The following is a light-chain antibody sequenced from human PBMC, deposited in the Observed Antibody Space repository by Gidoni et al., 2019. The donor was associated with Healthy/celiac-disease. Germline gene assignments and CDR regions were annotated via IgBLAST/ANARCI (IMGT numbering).Light chain of an antibody. CDR3: SACDSSLSALV. Sequence: QAGLTQPPSVSKGLRQPATPDCTGNSNNVGHQGAAWLQQHQGHPPKLLAYRNNTRPSGISEILSASRSGNTASLTITGLQPEDEADYYCSACDSSLSALVFGGGTKLTVL. V-gene: IGLV10-54*01. CDR2: RNN. CDR1: SNNVGHQG. J-gene: IGLJ3*02.